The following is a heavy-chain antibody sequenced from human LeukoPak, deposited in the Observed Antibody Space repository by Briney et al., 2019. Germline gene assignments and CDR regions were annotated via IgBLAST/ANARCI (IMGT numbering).Heavy chain of an antibody. V-gene: IGHV4-59*01. CDR1: GGSISSYY. CDR3: ARVGTGYSSGWYDY. CDR2: IYYSGST. D-gene: IGHD6-19*01. Sequence: SETLSLTCAVSGGSISSYYWSWIRQPPGKGLEWIGYIYYSGSTNYNPSLKSRVTISVDTSKNQFSLKLSSVTAADTAVYYCARVGTGYSSGWYDYWGQGTLVTVSS. J-gene: IGHJ4*02.